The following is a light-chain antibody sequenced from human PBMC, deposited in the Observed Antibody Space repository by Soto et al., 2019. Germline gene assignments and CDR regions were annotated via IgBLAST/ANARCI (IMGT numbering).Light chain of an antibody. CDR1: QSVSSN. Sequence: EIVMTQSPATLSVSPGERATLSCRASQSVSSNLAWYQQKPGQAPRLLIYGASTRATGITARFSGSGSGTEFTLTISSLQSEDFEVYYCQQYNNWPLTFGQGTKVEIK. CDR2: GAS. J-gene: IGKJ1*01. CDR3: QQYNNWPLT. V-gene: IGKV3-15*01.